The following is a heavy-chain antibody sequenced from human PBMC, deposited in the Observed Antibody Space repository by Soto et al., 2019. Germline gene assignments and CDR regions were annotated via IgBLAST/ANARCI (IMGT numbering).Heavy chain of an antibody. CDR2: IWYDGSNK. Sequence: LRLSCAASGFTFSSYGMRWVRQAPGKGLEWVAVIWYDGSNKYYADSVKGRFTISRDNSRNTLYLQMNSLRAEDTAVYYCAKCLWVGLRTAINGFDYWGQGTLVTVSS. V-gene: IGHV3-33*06. D-gene: IGHD2-21*02. CDR1: GFTFSSYG. J-gene: IGHJ4*02. CDR3: AKCLWVGLRTAINGFDY.